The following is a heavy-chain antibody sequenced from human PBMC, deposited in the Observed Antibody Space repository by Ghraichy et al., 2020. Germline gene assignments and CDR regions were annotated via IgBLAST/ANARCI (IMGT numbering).Heavy chain of an antibody. V-gene: IGHV3-30-3*01. CDR1: GFTFSRYA. CDR2: ISYDGSNK. J-gene: IGHJ4*02. Sequence: GGSLRLSCAASGFTFSRYAMHWVRQAPGKGLEWVAVISYDGSNKYYADSVKGRFTISRDNSKNMLYLQMNSLRAEDTAVYYCARDIDSSGSTLPGFDYWGQGTLVTVSS. CDR3: ARDIDSSGSTLPGFDY. D-gene: IGHD3-22*01.